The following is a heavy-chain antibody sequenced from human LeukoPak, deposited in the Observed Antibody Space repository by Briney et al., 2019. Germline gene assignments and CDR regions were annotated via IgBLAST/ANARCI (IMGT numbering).Heavy chain of an antibody. J-gene: IGHJ4*02. Sequence: GGSLRLSCKVSGFTVSSNSWSWVRQAPGKGLEWVSFISSGGNTDHPDSVKGRFTISRDNSKNTLYLQMNSLRAEDTAVYYCAREASIPGYFDYWGQGTLVTVSS. V-gene: IGHV3-53*01. CDR2: ISSGGNT. CDR1: GFTVSSNS. D-gene: IGHD2/OR15-2a*01. CDR3: AREASIPGYFDY.